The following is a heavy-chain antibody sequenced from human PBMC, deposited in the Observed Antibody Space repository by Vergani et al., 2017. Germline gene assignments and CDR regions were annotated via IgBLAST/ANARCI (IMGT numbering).Heavy chain of an antibody. V-gene: IGHV1-2*06. CDR3: ARERNIVVVTARGYGMDV. D-gene: IGHD2-21*02. J-gene: IGHJ6*02. CDR2: INPSSGGT. CDR1: GYTFTGYY. Sequence: QVQLVQSGAEVKTPGASVKVSCKASGYTFTGYYIHWVRQAPGQGLEWMGRINPSSGGTNCAQKFQGRVTMTGDTSISTAYMDLDSLRSDDTAVYYCARERNIVVVTARGYGMDVWGQGTTVTVSS.